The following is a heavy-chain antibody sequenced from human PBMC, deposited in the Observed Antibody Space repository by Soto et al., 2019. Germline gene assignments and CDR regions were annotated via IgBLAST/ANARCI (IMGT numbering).Heavy chain of an antibody. J-gene: IGHJ4*02. D-gene: IGHD2-15*01. Sequence: QVQLVQSGAEVKKPGASVKVSCRASGYTFTNYGVSWVRQAPGQGLEWMGWISGYNSNTKYAHKVQGRVTMTIDTSTSTAYVELRSLRSDDTAVYYCARDMGVSEEGGYVDYWGQGTRVTVSS. CDR1: GYTFTNYG. V-gene: IGHV1-18*01. CDR2: ISGYNSNT. CDR3: ARDMGVSEEGGYVDY.